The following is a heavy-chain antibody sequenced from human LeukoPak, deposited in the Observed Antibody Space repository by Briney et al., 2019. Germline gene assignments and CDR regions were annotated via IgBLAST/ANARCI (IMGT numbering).Heavy chain of an antibody. V-gene: IGHV1-2*02. Sequence: ASVKVSCKASGYTFTGYYMHWVRQAPGQGLEWMGWINPNSGGTNYAQKFQGRVTMTRDTSISTAYMELSSLRSEDTAVYYCARARDYYDSSGYYDFDYWGQGTLVTVSS. J-gene: IGHJ4*02. CDR3: ARARDYYDSSGYYDFDY. CDR1: GYTFTGYY. CDR2: INPNSGGT. D-gene: IGHD3-22*01.